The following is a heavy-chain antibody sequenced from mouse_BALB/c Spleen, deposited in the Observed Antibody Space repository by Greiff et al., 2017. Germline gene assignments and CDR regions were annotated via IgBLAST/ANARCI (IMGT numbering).Heavy chain of an antibody. CDR1: GYTFTSYW. CDR3: ARDEDYYGSRGGYFDY. Sequence: VQLQQPGAELVKPGASVKLSCKASGYTFTSYWMHWVKQRPGQGLEWIGEINPSNGRTNYNEKFKSKATLTVDKSSSTAYMQLSSLTSEDSAVYYCARDEDYYGSRGGYFDYWGQGTTLTVSS. D-gene: IGHD1-1*01. J-gene: IGHJ2*01. V-gene: IGHV1S81*02. CDR2: INPSNGRT.